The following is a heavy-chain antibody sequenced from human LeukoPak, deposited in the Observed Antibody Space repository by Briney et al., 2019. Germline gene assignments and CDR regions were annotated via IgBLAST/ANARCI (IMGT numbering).Heavy chain of an antibody. CDR1: GYTFTGYY. V-gene: IGHV1-2*02. J-gene: IGHJ4*02. Sequence: ASVNVSRKASGYTFTGYYMHWVRQAPGQGLEWMGWINPNSGGTNYAQKFQGRVTMTRDTSISTAYVELSRLRSDDTAVYYCARALNWGMGGFDYWGQGTLVTVSS. CDR2: INPNSGGT. D-gene: IGHD7-27*01. CDR3: ARALNWGMGGFDY.